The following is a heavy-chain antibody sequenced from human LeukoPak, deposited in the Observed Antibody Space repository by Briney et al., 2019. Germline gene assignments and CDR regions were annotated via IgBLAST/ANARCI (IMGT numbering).Heavy chain of an antibody. V-gene: IGHV1-69*05. CDR2: IIPIFGTA. CDR1: GGTFSSYA. J-gene: IGHJ4*02. CDR3: ARGGSYYFDY. D-gene: IGHD1-26*01. Sequence: GASVKVSCKASGGTFSSYAISWVRQAPGQGLEWMGGIIPIFGTANYAQKFQGRVTITTDESTSTAYMELSCLRSEDTAVYYCARGGSYYFDYWGQGTLVTVSS.